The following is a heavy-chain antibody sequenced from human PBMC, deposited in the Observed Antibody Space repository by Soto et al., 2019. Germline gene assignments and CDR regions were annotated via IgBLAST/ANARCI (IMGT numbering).Heavy chain of an antibody. D-gene: IGHD2-15*01. Sequence: QVQLQESGPGLVRPSETLSLICTVSGGSISSYYWSWIRQPPGKGLEWIGYIYYSGTTRYNPSLKSRVTISVDTSKNRFSLKLRSLTAADTAVYHCARHVPYCSDSSHCAYGLDVWGQGTTVTVSS. CDR2: IYYSGTT. CDR3: ARHVPYCSDSSHCAYGLDV. V-gene: IGHV4-59*08. CDR1: GGSISSYY. J-gene: IGHJ6*02.